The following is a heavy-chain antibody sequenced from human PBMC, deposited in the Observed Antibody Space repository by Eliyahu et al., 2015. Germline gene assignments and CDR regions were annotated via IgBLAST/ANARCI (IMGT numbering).Heavy chain of an antibody. J-gene: IGHJ4*02. V-gene: IGHV4-61*02. CDR1: GASITSGNYF. Sequence: QVQLQESGPGLVKPSQTLSLTCTVSGASITSGNYFWNWVRQPAGKGLEWIGRIYSGGGTDYNPSLKSRVTISVDTSKNQFFLTLRSVTAADTAVYYCFRGAFWGQGAVVTVSS. CDR2: IYSGGGT. D-gene: IGHD1-26*01. CDR3: FRGAF.